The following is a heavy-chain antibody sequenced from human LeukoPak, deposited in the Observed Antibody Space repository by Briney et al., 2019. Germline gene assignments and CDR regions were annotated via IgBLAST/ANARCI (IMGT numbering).Heavy chain of an antibody. CDR2: ISAYSGNT. CDR1: GYRFSSYG. D-gene: IGHD1-1*01. V-gene: IGHV1-18*01. Sequence: ASVKVSCKASGYRFSSYGISWVRQAPGQGLEWMGWISAYSGNTNYAQNVRGRLTLTKDTSTNTAYMELTSLRSDDTALYYCARDHPITTTTFDFWGQGTLVTVSS. J-gene: IGHJ4*02. CDR3: ARDHPITTTTFDF.